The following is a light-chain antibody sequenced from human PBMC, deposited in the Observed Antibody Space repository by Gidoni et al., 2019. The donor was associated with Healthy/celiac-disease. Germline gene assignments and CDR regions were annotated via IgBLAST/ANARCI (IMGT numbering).Light chain of an antibody. CDR3: QKYNNWPVT. CDR2: GAS. J-gene: IGKJ5*01. CDR1: QSVSSN. V-gene: IGKV3-15*01. Sequence: EIVMTQSPATLSVSPGERANLSCRASQSVSSNLAWYQQKPAQAHRLLTYGASTRATGIPARFSGSGSGTEFTLTISSLQSEDFAVYYCQKYNNWPVTFGQGTRLEIK.